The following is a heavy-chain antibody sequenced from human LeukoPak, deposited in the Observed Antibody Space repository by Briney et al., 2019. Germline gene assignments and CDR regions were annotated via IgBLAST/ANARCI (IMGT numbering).Heavy chain of an antibody. Sequence: GGSLRLSCAASGFTFSNYAMSWVRQAPGKGLEWVSTLSGTGGSTYYADSVKGRFTISRDNSKNTLYLQVSSLRAEDTAVYYCVGDQVDNVGWLTWGQGTRVTVSS. CDR1: GFTFSNYA. CDR3: VGDQVDNVGWLT. V-gene: IGHV3-23*01. CDR2: LSGTGGST. D-gene: IGHD5-12*01. J-gene: IGHJ5*02.